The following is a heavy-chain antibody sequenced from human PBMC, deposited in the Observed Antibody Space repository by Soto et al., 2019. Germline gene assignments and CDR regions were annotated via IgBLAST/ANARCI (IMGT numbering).Heavy chain of an antibody. Sequence: PGGSLRLSCAASGFTFSSYWMHWVRQAPGKGLVWVSRINSDGSSTSYADSVKGRFTISRDNAKNTLYLQMNSLRAEDTAVYYCACDPSRSYYYYGMDGWGQGTTVTLSS. CDR3: ACDPSRSYYYYGMDG. CDR1: GFTFSSYW. V-gene: IGHV3-74*01. J-gene: IGHJ6*02. D-gene: IGHD6-13*01. CDR2: INSDGSST.